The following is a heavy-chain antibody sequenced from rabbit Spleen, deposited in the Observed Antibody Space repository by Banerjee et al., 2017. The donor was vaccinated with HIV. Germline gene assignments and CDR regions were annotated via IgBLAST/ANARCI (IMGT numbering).Heavy chain of an antibody. CDR2: IYAGSSGST. D-gene: IGHD2-1*01. CDR1: GFTLSSNYY. V-gene: IGHV1S45*01. J-gene: IGHJ4*01. Sequence: QEQLVESGGDLVKPGASLTLTCTASGFTLSSNYYMCWVRQAPGKGLECIACIYAGSSGSTYYANWAKGRFTISKALSTTVTLQMTSLTVADTATYFCARGSATMTMVITGFYLNLWGQGTLVTVS. CDR3: ARGSATMTMVITGFYLNL.